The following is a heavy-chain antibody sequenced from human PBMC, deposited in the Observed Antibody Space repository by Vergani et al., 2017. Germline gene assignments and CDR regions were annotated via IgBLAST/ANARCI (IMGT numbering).Heavy chain of an antibody. V-gene: IGHV5-51*03. CDR1: GYSFTSYW. Sequence: EVQLVQSGAEVKKPGESLKISCKGSGYSFTSYWIGWVRQMPGKGLEWMGIIYPGDSDTRYSPSFQGQVTISADKSISTAYLQWSSLKASDTAMYYCARXSDIVVVPAAIGDYWGQGTLVTVSS. D-gene: IGHD2-2*01. CDR2: IYPGDSDT. J-gene: IGHJ4*02. CDR3: ARXSDIVVVPAAIGDY.